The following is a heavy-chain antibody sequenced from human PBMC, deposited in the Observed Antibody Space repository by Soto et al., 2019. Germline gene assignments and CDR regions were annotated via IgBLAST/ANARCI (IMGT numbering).Heavy chain of an antibody. J-gene: IGHJ3*01. V-gene: IGHV3-23*01. D-gene: IGHD3-22*01. CDR1: GFTFSSYT. CDR2: ISGSGGTT. Sequence: GGSLRLSCAASGFTFSSYTMNWVRQAPGLGLEWVSAISGSGGTTSYADSVKGRFTLSRDNSRNTLVLQMSSPRAEDTAIYYCVKRLGSTGYRDAFDVWGQGTMVTVSS. CDR3: VKRLGSTGYRDAFDV.